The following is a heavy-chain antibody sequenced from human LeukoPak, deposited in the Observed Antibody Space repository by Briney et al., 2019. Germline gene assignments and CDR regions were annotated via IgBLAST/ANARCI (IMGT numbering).Heavy chain of an antibody. CDR1: GYTFTGYY. Sequence: GASVKVSCKASGYTFTGYYMHWVRQAPGQGLEWMGWINPNSGDTNYAQKFQGRVTMTTDTSISTAYMELSRLRSDDTAVYYCARGWSSNWGPRSDYYYGMDVWGQGTTVTVSS. CDR2: INPNSGDT. V-gene: IGHV1-2*02. D-gene: IGHD7-27*01. CDR3: ARGWSSNWGPRSDYYYGMDV. J-gene: IGHJ6*02.